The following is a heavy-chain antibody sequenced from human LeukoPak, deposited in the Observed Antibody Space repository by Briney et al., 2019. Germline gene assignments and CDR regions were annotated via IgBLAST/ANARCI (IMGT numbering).Heavy chain of an antibody. D-gene: IGHD3-16*01. CDR3: ASDSWGMFYFDY. Sequence: SETLSLTCTVSGGSISRYYWSWIRQPPGKGLEWIGYLYYSGSTSYNPSLKSRVTMSEDTSKSQFSLKMTSVTAADTAVYYCASDSWGMFYFDYWGQGTLVTVSS. CDR2: LYYSGST. V-gene: IGHV4-59*01. J-gene: IGHJ4*02. CDR1: GGSISRYY.